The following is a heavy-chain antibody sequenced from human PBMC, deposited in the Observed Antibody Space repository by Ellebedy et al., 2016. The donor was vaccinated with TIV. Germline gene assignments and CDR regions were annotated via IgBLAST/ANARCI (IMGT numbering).Heavy chain of an antibody. J-gene: IGHJ5*02. D-gene: IGHD4-17*01. Sequence: PGGSLRLSCAASGFSFRSYWMSWVRQAPGKGLEWVANIYQDGSDPYYVDSVKGRFTISRDNANKLLFLQMNSLRVEDTAVYYCARRGSYGDYAVQVNSWFDRWGQGTLVTVSS. CDR3: ARRGSYGDYAVQVNSWFDR. V-gene: IGHV3-7*01. CDR1: GFSFRSYW. CDR2: IYQDGSDP.